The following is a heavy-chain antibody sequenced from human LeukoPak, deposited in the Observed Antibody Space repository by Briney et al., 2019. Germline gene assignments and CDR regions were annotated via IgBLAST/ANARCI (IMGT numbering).Heavy chain of an antibody. CDR3: ARDESTVTTVYWYFDL. V-gene: IGHV4-38-2*02. CDR2: IYHSGST. J-gene: IGHJ2*01. D-gene: IGHD4-17*01. Sequence: SETLSLTCTVSGYSISSGYYWGWIRQPPGKGLEWIGSIYHSGSTYYNPSLKSRVTISVDTSKNQFSLKLSSVTAADTAVYYCARDESTVTTVYWYFDLWGRGTLVTVSS. CDR1: GYSISSGYY.